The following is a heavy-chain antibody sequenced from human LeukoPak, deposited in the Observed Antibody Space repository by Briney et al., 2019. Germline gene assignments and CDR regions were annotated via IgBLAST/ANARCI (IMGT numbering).Heavy chain of an antibody. D-gene: IGHD2-2*02. CDR3: ARPNHKDHCSSTSCYRYFDY. CDR1: GGFFSGYY. Sequence: SETLSLSCAVYGGFFSGYYWTWIRQPPGKGLEWIGEIYHSGSTNYNPSLKSRVTISVDTSKNQFSLKLSSVTAADTAVYYCARPNHKDHCSSTSCYRYFDYWGQGTLVTVSS. CDR2: IYHSGST. J-gene: IGHJ4*02. V-gene: IGHV4-34*01.